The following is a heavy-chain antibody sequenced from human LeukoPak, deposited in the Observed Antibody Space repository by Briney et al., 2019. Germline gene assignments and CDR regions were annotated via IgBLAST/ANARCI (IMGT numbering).Heavy chain of an antibody. CDR3: ARDSYGSGSYGIYYYYMDV. Sequence: SETLSLTCTVSGGSISSYYWSWIRQPAGKGLEWIGRIYTSGSTNYNPSLKSRVTMSVDTSKNLFSLKLSSVTAADTAVYYCARDSYGSGSYGIYYYYMDVWGKGTTVTISS. CDR1: GGSISSYY. CDR2: IYTSGST. J-gene: IGHJ6*03. V-gene: IGHV4-4*07. D-gene: IGHD3-10*01.